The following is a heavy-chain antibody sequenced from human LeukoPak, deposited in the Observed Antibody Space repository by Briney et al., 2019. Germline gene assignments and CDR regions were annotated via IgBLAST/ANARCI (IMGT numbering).Heavy chain of an antibody. Sequence: GASVKVSCKVVAYDFTGYHIHWVRHAPGQGPEWMGRLNPNTGHAVYAFKFQGRVTRTEDTSSNTAYMEVTRLTSDDTALYYCAKDRDGADRIILWGQGTRVTVSS. D-gene: IGHD5-24*01. V-gene: IGHV1-2*01. CDR3: AKDRDGADRIIL. J-gene: IGHJ4*02. CDR2: LNPNTGHA. CDR1: AYDFTGYH.